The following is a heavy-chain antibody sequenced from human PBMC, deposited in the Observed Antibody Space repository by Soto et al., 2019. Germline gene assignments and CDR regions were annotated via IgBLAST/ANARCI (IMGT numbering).Heavy chain of an antibody. D-gene: IGHD3-9*01. Sequence: GGSLRPSCAASGFTFGNFWMTWVRQAPGKGLEWVAMIRGEGSDKYYVDSVRGRFTISRDNTKNSLYLQMNSLRAEDTALYYCVRDSGNDLLTGYQHFDYWSQGTQVTVSS. CDR1: GFTFGNFW. J-gene: IGHJ4*02. V-gene: IGHV3-7*03. CDR2: IRGEGSDK. CDR3: VRDSGNDLLTGYQHFDY.